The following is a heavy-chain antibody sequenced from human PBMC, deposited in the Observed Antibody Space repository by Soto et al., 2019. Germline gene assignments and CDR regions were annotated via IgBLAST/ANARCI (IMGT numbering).Heavy chain of an antibody. J-gene: IGHJ4*02. D-gene: IGHD6-19*01. V-gene: IGHV4-39*01. CDR1: GGSISSSSYY. CDR3: ARRRVRVAGPPHDNYFDY. Sequence: PSETLSLTCTVSGGSISSSSYYWGWIRQPPGKGLEWIGSIYYSGSTYYNPSLKSRVTISVDTSKNQFSLKLSSVTAADTAVYYCARRRVRVAGPPHDNYFDYWGQGTLVTVSS. CDR2: IYYSGST.